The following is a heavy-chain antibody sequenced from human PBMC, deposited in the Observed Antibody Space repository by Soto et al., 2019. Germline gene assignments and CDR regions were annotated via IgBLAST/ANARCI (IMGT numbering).Heavy chain of an antibody. CDR2: INWNSGSI. D-gene: IGHD1-1*01. CDR1: GFTFDDYA. V-gene: IGHV3-9*01. Sequence: EVQLVESGGGLVQPGRSLRLSCAASGFTFDDYAMHWVRQVPGKGLEWVSGINWNSGSIGYGDSVKGRFAISREDAKNALQLQVNGLGAADTAVYYGGKDECNNWDSGHLRHWGQGTLVTVS. CDR3: GKDECNNWDSGHLRH. J-gene: IGHJ1*01.